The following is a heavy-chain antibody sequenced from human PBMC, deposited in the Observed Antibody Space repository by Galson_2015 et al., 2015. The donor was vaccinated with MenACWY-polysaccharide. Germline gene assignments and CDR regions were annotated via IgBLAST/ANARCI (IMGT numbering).Heavy chain of an antibody. CDR3: ARGHYQLEV. CDR2: IKRDGSET. J-gene: IGHJ6*02. V-gene: IGHV3-7*04. D-gene: IGHD1-26*01. Sequence: SLRLSCAASGFSFSTYWVSWVRQAPGKGLEWVASIKRDGSETYFVDSVKGRCTISRDNAENSLRLQVNSLRAEDRAVYYCARGHYQLEVWGQGTTVTVSS. CDR1: GFSFSTYW.